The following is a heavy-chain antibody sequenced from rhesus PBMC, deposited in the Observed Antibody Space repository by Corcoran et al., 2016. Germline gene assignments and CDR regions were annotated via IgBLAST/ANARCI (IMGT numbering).Heavy chain of an antibody. CDR1: GFTFSSYW. CDR2: INSGGSSA. J-gene: IGHJ4*01. D-gene: IGHD1-44*02. CDR3: APNLGEY. V-gene: IGHV3S42*01. Sequence: EVQLVESGGGLAKPGGSLRLSCAASGFTFSSYWMNWVRQIPGRGLAGISAINSGGSSAYYAASGKGRVPISRDNSKNTLSLQMNSLRAEDTALYYCAPNLGEYWGQGVLVTVSS.